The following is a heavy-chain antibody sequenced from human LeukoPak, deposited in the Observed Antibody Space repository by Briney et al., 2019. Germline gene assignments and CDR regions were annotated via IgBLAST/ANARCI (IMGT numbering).Heavy chain of an antibody. CDR3: ARYIVVVPAAVHDYYYYGMDV. CDR1: GGSISSGVYY. V-gene: IGHV4-31*03. J-gene: IGHJ6*02. D-gene: IGHD2-2*02. Sequence: SQTLSLTCTVSGGSISSGVYYWSWIRQHPGKGLEWIGYIYYNGSTYYIPSLKSRVTISVDTSKNQFSLKLSSVTAADTAVYYCARYIVVVPAAVHDYYYYGMDVWGQGTTVTVSS. CDR2: IYYNGST.